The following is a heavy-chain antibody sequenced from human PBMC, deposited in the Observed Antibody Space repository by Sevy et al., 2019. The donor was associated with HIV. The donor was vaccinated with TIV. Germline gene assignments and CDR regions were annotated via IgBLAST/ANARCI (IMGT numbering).Heavy chain of an antibody. CDR2: ISGSGGST. J-gene: IGHJ6*02. V-gene: IGHV3-23*01. D-gene: IGHD2-8*01. CDR3: AKSYCTSGVCGYYYYGMDV. Sequence: GGSLRLSCAASGFTFSSYAMSWVRQAPGKGLEWVSAISGSGGSTYYANSVKGRFTISRDNSKNTLYLQMNSLRAEDTAVYYCAKSYCTSGVCGYYYYGMDVWGQGTTVTVSS. CDR1: GFTFSSYA.